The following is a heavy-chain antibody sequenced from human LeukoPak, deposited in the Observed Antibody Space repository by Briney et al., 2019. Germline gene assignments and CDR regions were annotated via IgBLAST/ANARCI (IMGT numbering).Heavy chain of an antibody. CDR3: TTGAWIQLWLADY. Sequence: GGSLRLSCAASGLTSTNAYMTWVRQAPGKGLEWVGLIKSKTDGGTADYAAPVKGRFTISRDDSKTTLYPQMNSLKAEDTAVYYCTTGAWIQLWLADYWGRGTLVTVSS. CDR2: IKSKTDGGTA. CDR1: GLTSTNAY. V-gene: IGHV3-15*01. J-gene: IGHJ4*02. D-gene: IGHD5-18*01.